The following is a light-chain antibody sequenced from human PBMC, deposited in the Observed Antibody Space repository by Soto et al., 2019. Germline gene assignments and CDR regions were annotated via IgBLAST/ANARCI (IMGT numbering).Light chain of an antibody. V-gene: IGKV3-20*01. Sequence: EIVLTQSPGTLSLSPGDRATLSCRASQTISSTYLAWYQQKPGQAPRLLIYAASTRATGIPDRFSGSGSGTDFTLTISRLEPEDFVVYYCQQYGSSYTFGQGTKVDIK. CDR2: AAS. J-gene: IGKJ2*01. CDR1: QTISSTY. CDR3: QQYGSSYT.